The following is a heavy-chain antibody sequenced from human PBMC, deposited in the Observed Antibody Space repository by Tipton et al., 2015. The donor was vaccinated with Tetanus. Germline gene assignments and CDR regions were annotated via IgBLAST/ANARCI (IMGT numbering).Heavy chain of an antibody. Sequence: QLVQSGGEVKKPGESLKISCKGSGYIFNNYWIEWVRQKPGQGLEWMGIIYPGDSDTRYSPSLQGQVTISVDKSMNTAYLQWSSVKASDTSMFYGAGARWTDGVCNLGGWGQGALVTVAS. CDR3: AGARWTDGVCNLGG. CDR2: IYPGDSDT. D-gene: IGHD3-3*01. CDR1: GYIFNNYW. J-gene: IGHJ1*01. V-gene: IGHV5-51*01.